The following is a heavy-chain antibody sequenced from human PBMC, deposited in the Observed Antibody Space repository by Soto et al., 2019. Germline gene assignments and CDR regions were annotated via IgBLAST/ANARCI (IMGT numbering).Heavy chain of an antibody. CDR2: ISYDGSNK. Sequence: QVQLVESGGGVVQPGRSLRLSCAASGFTFSSYGMHWVRQAPGKGLEWVAVISYDGSNKYYADSVKGRFTISRDNSKNTLFLQMNSLRAEDTAMYYCARDCLLLLRAIDYWGQGTLVAVPS. D-gene: IGHD2-21*01. CDR3: ARDCLLLLRAIDY. V-gene: IGHV3-30*03. J-gene: IGHJ4*02. CDR1: GFTFSSYG.